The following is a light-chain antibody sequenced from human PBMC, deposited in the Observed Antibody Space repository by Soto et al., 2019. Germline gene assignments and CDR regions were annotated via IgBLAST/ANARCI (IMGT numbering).Light chain of an antibody. Sequence: IVMTQSPAALSVSHGERATLSXRASNSVIRYLTWYQQKAGXAPRXXXYGXSNRATGIPDRFSGGGSGTDFTLTISRLEPEDFAVYYCQQYDNSPRTFGGGTRLEIK. CDR3: QQYDNSPRT. CDR1: NSVIRY. J-gene: IGKJ5*01. V-gene: IGKV3-20*01. CDR2: GXS.